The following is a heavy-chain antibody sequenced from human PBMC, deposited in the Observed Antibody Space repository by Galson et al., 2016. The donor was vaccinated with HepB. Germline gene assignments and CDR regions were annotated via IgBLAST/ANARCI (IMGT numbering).Heavy chain of an antibody. CDR3: AKRRSTIGDFDS. CDR1: GFTFSGYG. J-gene: IGHJ4*02. V-gene: IGHV3-30*18. Sequence: SLRLSCAASGFTFSGYGMHWVRQAPGKGLEWVAVISYDGSNKYYADSVKGRFTISRDNSKNTLYLQMNSLRAEDTAVYYCAKRRSTIGDFDSWGQGILVTVSS. CDR2: ISYDGSNK.